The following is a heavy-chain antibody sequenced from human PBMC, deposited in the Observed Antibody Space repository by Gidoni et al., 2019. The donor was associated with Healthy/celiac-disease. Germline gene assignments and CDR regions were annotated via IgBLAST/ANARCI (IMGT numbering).Heavy chain of an antibody. CDR3: AKDRGFWSGADY. Sequence: QVQLVESGGGVVQPGRSLRLSCAASGFPFSSYGMHWVRQAPGKGLEWVAVIWYDGSNKYYADSVKGRFTISRDNSKNTLYLQMNSLRAEDTAVYYCAKDRGFWSGADYWGQGTLVTVSS. J-gene: IGHJ4*02. CDR2: IWYDGSNK. CDR1: GFPFSSYG. V-gene: IGHV3-33*06. D-gene: IGHD3-3*01.